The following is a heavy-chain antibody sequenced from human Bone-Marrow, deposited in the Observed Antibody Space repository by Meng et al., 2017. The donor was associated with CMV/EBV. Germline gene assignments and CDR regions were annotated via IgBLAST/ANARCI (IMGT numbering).Heavy chain of an antibody. D-gene: IGHD2-2*01. Sequence: GGSLRLSCAASGFSFSDYDMHWVRQGPGKGLEWVAVISYDGSNKYYADSVKGRFTISRDNSKNTLYLQMNSLRAEDTAVYYCARERYCSSTSCSYYYYYGMDVWGQGTTVAASS. V-gene: IGHV3-30*03. CDR1: GFSFSDYD. CDR3: ARERYCSSTSCSYYYYYGMDV. J-gene: IGHJ6*02. CDR2: ISYDGSNK.